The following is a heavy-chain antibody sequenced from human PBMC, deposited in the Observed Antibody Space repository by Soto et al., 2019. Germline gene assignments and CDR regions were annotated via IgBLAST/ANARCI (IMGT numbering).Heavy chain of an antibody. Sequence: EVQLVESGGGLVQPGGSLRVSCAASGFTFSTYSMNWVRQAPGSGLEWVSYMSSRSLTIYYTDSVKGRFTISRDNAKNSLYLQMNRLRDEDTAVYYCARGGSSSDNGMDVWGQGTTVTVSS. CDR2: MSSRSLTI. D-gene: IGHD6-6*01. J-gene: IGHJ6*02. CDR1: GFTFSTYS. V-gene: IGHV3-48*02. CDR3: ARGGSSSDNGMDV.